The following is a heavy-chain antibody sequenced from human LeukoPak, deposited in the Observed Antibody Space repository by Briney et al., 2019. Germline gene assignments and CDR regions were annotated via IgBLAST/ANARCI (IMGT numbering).Heavy chain of an antibody. J-gene: IGHJ4*02. CDR2: IYNAGST. CDR1: GGSISSGGYF. D-gene: IGHD2-15*01. CDR3: ARGCSETTCYQGGFDY. V-gene: IGHV4-61*02. Sequence: YPSQTLSLTCTVSGGSISSGGYFWSWIRQPVGKGLEWIGRIYNAGSTNYNPSLQSRVTISLDTSKNQFSLRLSFVTAADTAVYYCARGCSETTCYQGGFDYWGQGALVTVSS.